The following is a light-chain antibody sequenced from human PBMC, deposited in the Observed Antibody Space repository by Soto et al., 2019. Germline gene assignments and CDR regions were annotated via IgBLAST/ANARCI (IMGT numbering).Light chain of an antibody. CDR3: QKYRMSPNN. CDR1: QDIGKF. Sequence: DVQITQSPSSVSASVVTAVTINFLASQDIGKFLAWYQQQPGKAPKLLIYAASTRATGIPDRFSGSGSGTDFSLTIRGLKPEDFAVYYCQKYRMSPNNFGQGTRREIK. J-gene: IGKJ5*01. CDR2: AAS. V-gene: IGKV1-NL1*01.